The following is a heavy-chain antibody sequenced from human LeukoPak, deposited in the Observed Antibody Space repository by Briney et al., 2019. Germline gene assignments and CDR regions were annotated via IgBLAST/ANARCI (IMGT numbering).Heavy chain of an antibody. D-gene: IGHD2-21*02. J-gene: IGHJ4*02. V-gene: IGHV3-23*01. CDR3: ARRYCGGGDCYPLDY. CDR1: GFTFSSYS. CDR2: ISGSGDTT. Sequence: GGSLRLSCTASGFTFSSYSMSWVRQGPGTGLEWVSAISGSGDTTFYADSVKGRLTISRDNSKKTLYLQVNSLRAEDTAVYYCARRYCGGGDCYPLDYWGQGTLVTISS.